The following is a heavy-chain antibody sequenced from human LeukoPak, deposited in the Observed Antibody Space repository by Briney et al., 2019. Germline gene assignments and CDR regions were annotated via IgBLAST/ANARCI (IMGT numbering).Heavy chain of an antibody. CDR2: INPSGGST. CDR1: GYTFTSYY. CDR3: ARDAQNYYDSSGYYC. V-gene: IGHV1-46*01. D-gene: IGHD3-22*01. J-gene: IGHJ4*02. Sequence: ASVKVSCKASGYTFTSYYMHWVRQAPGQGLEWMGIINPSGGSTSYAQKFQGRVTMTRDTSTSTVYMELSSLRSEDTAVYYCARDAQNYYDSSGYYCWGQGTLVTVSS.